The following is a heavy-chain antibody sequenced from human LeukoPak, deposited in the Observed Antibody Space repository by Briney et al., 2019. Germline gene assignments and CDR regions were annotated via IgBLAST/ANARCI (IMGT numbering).Heavy chain of an antibody. Sequence: PGGSLRLSCAASGFTFSSYVVNWVRQAPGKGLEWVAVISYDGSNKYYADSVKGRFTISRDNSKNTLYLQMNSLRAEDTAVYYCARESSGWYGLDYWGQGTLVTVSS. CDR2: ISYDGSNK. D-gene: IGHD6-19*01. CDR3: ARESSGWYGLDY. CDR1: GFTFSSYV. V-gene: IGHV3-30-3*01. J-gene: IGHJ4*02.